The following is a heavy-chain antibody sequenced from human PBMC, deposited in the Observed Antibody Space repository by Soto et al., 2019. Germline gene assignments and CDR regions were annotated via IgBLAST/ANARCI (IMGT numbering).Heavy chain of an antibody. CDR3: ATSVDTVAWY. J-gene: IGHJ4*02. CDR2: ISSSGVSK. Sequence: EVQLLESGGGLVQPGGSLRLSCAAPGFTITNTAMTWVRQAPGRGLEWVSGISSSGVSKYYADSVKGRFTISRDTSRSTVYLQLSSLTADDSAVYYCATSVDTVAWYLGQGTLVTVSS. V-gene: IGHV3-23*01. CDR1: GFTITNTA. D-gene: IGHD2-21*01.